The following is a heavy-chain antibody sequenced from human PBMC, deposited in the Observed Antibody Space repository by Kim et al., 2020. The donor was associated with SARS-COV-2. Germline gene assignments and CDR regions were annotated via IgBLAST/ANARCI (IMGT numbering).Heavy chain of an antibody. J-gene: IGHJ4*02. CDR1: GFTFSSYW. D-gene: IGHD3-22*01. CDR2: IKQDGSEK. CDR3: ARSFYYYDSSGYYHY. Sequence: GGSLRLSCAASGFTFSSYWMSWVRQAPGKGLEWVANIKQDGSEKYYVDSVKGRFTISRDNAKNSLYLQMNSLRAEDTAVYYCARSFYYYDSSGYYHYWGQGTLVTVSS. V-gene: IGHV3-7*01.